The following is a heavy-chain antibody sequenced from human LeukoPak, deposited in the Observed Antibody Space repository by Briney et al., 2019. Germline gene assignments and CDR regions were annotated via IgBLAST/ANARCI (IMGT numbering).Heavy chain of an antibody. Sequence: KSSETLSLTCAVYGGSFSGYYWSWIRQPPGKGLEWIGEINHSGSTNYNPSLKSRVTISVDTSKNQFSLKLSSVTAADTAVYYCASLGYYDSSGYYSNDYWGQGILVTVSS. CDR2: INHSGST. D-gene: IGHD3-22*01. V-gene: IGHV4-34*01. J-gene: IGHJ4*02. CDR1: GGSFSGYY. CDR3: ASLGYYDSSGYYSNDY.